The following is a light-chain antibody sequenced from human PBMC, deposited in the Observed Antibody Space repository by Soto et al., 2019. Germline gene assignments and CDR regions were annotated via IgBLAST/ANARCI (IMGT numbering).Light chain of an antibody. CDR3: QQNNKWPPVT. CDR1: QSVSSD. J-gene: IGKJ4*01. Sequence: EIVMTQSPATVSVSPGEGVTLSCRASQSVSSDLAWYQQKPGQAPRLLIYGASTRASGVPARFSGSGSGTEFTRTISSLQSEDFAVYYCQQNNKWPPVTFGGGTKVEIK. CDR2: GAS. V-gene: IGKV3-15*01.